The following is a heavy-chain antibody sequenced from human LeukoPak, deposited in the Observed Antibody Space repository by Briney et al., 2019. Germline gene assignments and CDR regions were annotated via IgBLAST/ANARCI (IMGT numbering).Heavy chain of an antibody. D-gene: IGHD6-13*01. CDR2: IIPIFGTA. CDR1: GGIFSNYA. Sequence: GASVKVSCKASGGIFSNYAISWVRQAPGQGLEWMGGIIPIFGTANYAQKLQGRVTITADESTSTAYMELSSLRSEDTAVYYCARKIAAAPDAFDIWGQGTMVTVSS. CDR3: ARKIAAAPDAFDI. J-gene: IGHJ3*02. V-gene: IGHV1-69*13.